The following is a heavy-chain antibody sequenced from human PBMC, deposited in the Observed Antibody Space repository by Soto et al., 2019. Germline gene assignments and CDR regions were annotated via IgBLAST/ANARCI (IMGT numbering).Heavy chain of an antibody. CDR1: GFTLSSYA. D-gene: IGHD3-10*01. J-gene: IGHJ4*02. CDR2: ISGSGGST. CDR3: SKAAGRRLLWFGELSPIFDY. Sequence: GGSLRLSCAASGFTLSSYAMSWVRQAPGKGLEWVSAISGSGGSTYYADYVKGRFTISRDNSKNTLYLQMNSLRAVDTAVYYCSKAAGRRLLWFGELSPIFDYWGQGTLVTVSS. V-gene: IGHV3-23*01.